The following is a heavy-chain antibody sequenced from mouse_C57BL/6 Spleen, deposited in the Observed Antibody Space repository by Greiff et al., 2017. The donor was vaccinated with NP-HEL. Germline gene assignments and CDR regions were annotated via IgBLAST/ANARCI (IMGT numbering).Heavy chain of an antibody. CDR2: IDPSDSYT. V-gene: IGHV1-69*01. Sequence: VQLQQSGAELVMPGASVKLSCKASGYTFTSYWMHWVKQRPGQGLEWIGEIDPSDSYTNYNQKFKGKSTLTVDKSSSTAYMQLSSLTSEDSAVYYCAAITTVGFDYWGQGTTLTVSS. J-gene: IGHJ2*01. CDR3: AAITTVGFDY. CDR1: GYTFTSYW. D-gene: IGHD1-1*01.